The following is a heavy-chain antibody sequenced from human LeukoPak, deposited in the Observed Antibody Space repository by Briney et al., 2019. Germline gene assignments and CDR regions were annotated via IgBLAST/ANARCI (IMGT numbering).Heavy chain of an antibody. CDR2: FYTSGST. D-gene: IGHD3-22*01. CDR3: ARGDYYDSSGSREYYYYYMDV. CDR1: GGSISSGSYS. J-gene: IGHJ6*03. Sequence: PSETLSLTCSVSGGSISSGSYSWSWIRQPAGKGLEWIGRFYTSGSTNFNPSLKSRVTISVDTSKNQFSLKLSSVTAADTAVYYCARGDYYDSSGSREYYYYYMDVWGKGTTVTVSS. V-gene: IGHV4-61*02.